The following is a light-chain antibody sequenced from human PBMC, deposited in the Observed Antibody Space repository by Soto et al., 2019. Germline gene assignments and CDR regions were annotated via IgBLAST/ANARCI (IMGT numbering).Light chain of an antibody. Sequence: DIQMTQSPSTLSASVGDRVTITCRASQSISTWLAWYQQKPGTAPKLLIYKASTLESGVPSRFSGSGSGTDFTLTISSLQPEDFATYYCQQLTNFRFTFGQGTKLDIK. V-gene: IGKV1-5*03. CDR1: QSISTW. CDR3: QQLTNFRFT. CDR2: KAS. J-gene: IGKJ2*01.